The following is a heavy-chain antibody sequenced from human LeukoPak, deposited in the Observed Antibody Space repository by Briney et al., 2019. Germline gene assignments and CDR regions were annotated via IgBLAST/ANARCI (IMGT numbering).Heavy chain of an antibody. CDR1: GDSISYFY. V-gene: IGHV4-4*07. CDR2: ISGSGST. J-gene: IGHJ6*03. D-gene: IGHD2-2*01. CDR3: ARSPGYCSSTSCYGGFGLHYYYMDV. Sequence: PSETLSLTCSVSGDSISYFYWSWIRQAAGKGLEWIGRISGSGSTDYNASLKSRVTMSGDTSKNQLSLKVISVTAADTAVYYCARSPGYCSSTSCYGGFGLHYYYMDVWGKGTTVTVSS.